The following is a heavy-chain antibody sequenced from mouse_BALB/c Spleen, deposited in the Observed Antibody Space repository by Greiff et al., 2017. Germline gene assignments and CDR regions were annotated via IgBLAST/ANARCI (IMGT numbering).Heavy chain of an antibody. CDR1: GFTFSDYY. CDR3: ARANSLLRLPYAMDY. D-gene: IGHD1-2*01. V-gene: IGHV5-4*02. CDR2: ISDGGSYT. J-gene: IGHJ4*01. Sequence: EVMLVESGGGLVKPGGSLKLSCAASGFTFSDYYMYWVRQTPEKRLEWVATISDGGSYTYYPDSVKGRFTISRDNAKNNLYLQMSSLKSEDTAMYYCARANSLLRLPYAMDYWGQGTSVTVSS.